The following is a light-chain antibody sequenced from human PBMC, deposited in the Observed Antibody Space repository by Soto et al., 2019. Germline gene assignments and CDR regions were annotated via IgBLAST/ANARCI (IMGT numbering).Light chain of an antibody. CDR2: EGN. Sequence: QSALTQPASVSGSPGQSITISCTGTSSDVGSYNLVSWYQQYPGKAPKLMIYEGNKRPSGVSNRFSGSKSGNTASLTISGLQAEDEADYYCCSYAGSSTYVLFGGGTQLTVL. J-gene: IGLJ7*01. V-gene: IGLV2-23*01. CDR1: SSDVGSYNL. CDR3: CSYAGSSTYVL.